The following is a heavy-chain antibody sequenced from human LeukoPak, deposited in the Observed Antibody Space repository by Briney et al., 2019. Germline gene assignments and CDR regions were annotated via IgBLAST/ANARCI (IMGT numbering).Heavy chain of an antibody. CDR2: INHSGST. V-gene: IGHV4-34*01. CDR3: ASSGWKFGY. Sequence: SETLSLTCAVYGGSFSGYYWSWIRQPPGKGLEWIGEINHSGSTNYNPSLKSRVTISVDTSKNQLSLKLSSVTAADSAVYYCASSGWKFGYWGQGTLVTVSS. CDR1: GGSFSGYY. D-gene: IGHD3-22*01. J-gene: IGHJ4*02.